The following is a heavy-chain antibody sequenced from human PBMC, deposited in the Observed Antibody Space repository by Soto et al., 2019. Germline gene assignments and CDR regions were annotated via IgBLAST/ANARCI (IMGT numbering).Heavy chain of an antibody. CDR3: AIIAAAGTYFDY. V-gene: IGHV4-59*01. CDR2: IYYSGST. D-gene: IGHD6-13*01. J-gene: IGHJ4*02. Sequence: QVQLHESGPGLVKPSETLSLTCTVSGGSISSYYWSWIRQPPGKGLEWIGYIYYSGSTNYNPSLKSRVTISVDTSKNQFSLKLSSVTAADTAVYYCAIIAAAGTYFDYWGQGTLVTVSS. CDR1: GGSISSYY.